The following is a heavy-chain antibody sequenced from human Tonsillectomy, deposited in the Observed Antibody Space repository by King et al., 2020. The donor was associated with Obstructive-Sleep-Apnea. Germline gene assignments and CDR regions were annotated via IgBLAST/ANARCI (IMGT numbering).Heavy chain of an antibody. D-gene: IGHD3-9*01. Sequence: VQLVESGGGLVQPGGSLRLSCAASGFTFSSYAMNWVRQAPGKGLEWVSAIRGSGGSTYYADSVKGRFTISRDNSENTLYLQMNSLRAEDTAVYYCAKDLISRYDSLTGYYGFDPWGQGTLVTVSS. CDR1: GFTFSSYA. J-gene: IGHJ5*02. CDR2: IRGSGGST. CDR3: AKDLISRYDSLTGYYGFDP. V-gene: IGHV3-23*04.